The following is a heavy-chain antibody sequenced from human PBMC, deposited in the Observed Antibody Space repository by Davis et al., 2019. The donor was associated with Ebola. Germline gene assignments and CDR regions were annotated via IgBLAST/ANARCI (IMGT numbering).Heavy chain of an antibody. CDR1: GGSISSHY. J-gene: IGHJ4*02. Sequence: PSETLSLTCTVPGGSISSHYWSWTRQPAGKGLEWIGRIYTSGRTNYNPSLKSRVTMSVDTSKNQFSLRLSSVTAADTAVYYCVRDGCPGGSCYCGDYWGQGTLVTVSS. CDR3: VRDGCPGGSCYCGDY. V-gene: IGHV4-4*07. D-gene: IGHD2-15*01. CDR2: IYTSGRT.